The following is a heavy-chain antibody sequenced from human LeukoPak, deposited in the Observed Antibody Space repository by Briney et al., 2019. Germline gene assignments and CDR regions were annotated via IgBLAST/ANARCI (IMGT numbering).Heavy chain of an antibody. D-gene: IGHD4-23*01. V-gene: IGHV3-23*01. Sequence: PGGSLRPSCAPSGFTFSSYAMSWVRQAPGKGLEWVSAISGRVGSTYYADSVKGRFTISRDNSKHTLYLQMNSLRAEDTAVYYCAKRNYESTYPSTTVVTLTGFDPWGQGTLVTVPS. CDR1: GFTFSSYA. CDR3: AKRNYESTYPSTTVVTLTGFDP. CDR2: ISGRVGST. J-gene: IGHJ5*02.